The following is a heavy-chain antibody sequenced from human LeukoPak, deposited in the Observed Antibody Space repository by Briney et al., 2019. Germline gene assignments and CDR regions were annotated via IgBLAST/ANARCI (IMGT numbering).Heavy chain of an antibody. CDR2: IKQDGSEK. D-gene: IGHD3-10*01. Sequence: PGGSLRLSCAASGFTFSSYWMSWVRQAPGKGLEWVANIKQDGSEKYYVDSVKGRFTISRDNAKNSLYLQMNSLRAEDTAVYYCARVILLWGVNWFDPWGQGTLVTVSS. CDR1: GFTFSSYW. V-gene: IGHV3-7*01. J-gene: IGHJ5*02. CDR3: ARVILLWGVNWFDP.